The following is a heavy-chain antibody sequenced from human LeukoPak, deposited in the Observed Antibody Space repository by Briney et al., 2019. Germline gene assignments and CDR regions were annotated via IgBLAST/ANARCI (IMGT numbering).Heavy chain of an antibody. CDR1: GGTFSSYA. J-gene: IGHJ6*02. Sequence: SVKVSCKASGGTFSSYAISWVRQAPGQGLGWMGRIIPILGIANYAQKFQGRVAITADKSTSTAYMELSSLRSEDTAVYYCARHRPDYGMDVWGQGTTVTVSS. CDR3: ARHRPDYGMDV. V-gene: IGHV1-69*04. CDR2: IIPILGIA.